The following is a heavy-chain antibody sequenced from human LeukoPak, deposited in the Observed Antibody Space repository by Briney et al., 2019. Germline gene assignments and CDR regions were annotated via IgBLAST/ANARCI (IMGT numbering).Heavy chain of an antibody. CDR1: GFTFSDHY. D-gene: IGHD6-13*01. V-gene: IGHV3-21*01. CDR3: ARDEQQLGDYFDY. CDR2: ISSSSNYI. Sequence: GGSLRLSCAASGFTFSDHYMDWVRQAPGKGLEWVSSISSSSNYIYYADSVKGRFTISRDNAKNSLYLQMNSLRAEDTAVYYCARDEQQLGDYFDYWGQGTLVTVSS. J-gene: IGHJ4*02.